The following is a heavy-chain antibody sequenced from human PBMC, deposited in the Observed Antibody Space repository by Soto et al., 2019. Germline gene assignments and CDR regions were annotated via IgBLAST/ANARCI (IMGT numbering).Heavy chain of an antibody. Sequence: GGSLRLSCAASGFTFSSYSMNWVRQAPGKGLEWVSSISSSSSYIYYADSVKGRFTISRDNAKNSLYLQMNSLRAEDTAVYYCARAPEFDYYYYMDVWGKGTTVTVSS. J-gene: IGHJ6*03. CDR3: ARAPEFDYYYYMDV. V-gene: IGHV3-21*01. CDR2: ISSSSSYI. CDR1: GFTFSSYS. D-gene: IGHD3-10*01.